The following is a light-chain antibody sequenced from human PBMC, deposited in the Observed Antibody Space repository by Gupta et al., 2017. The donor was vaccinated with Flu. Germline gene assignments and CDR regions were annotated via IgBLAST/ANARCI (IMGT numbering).Light chain of an antibody. CDR1: QSVSSN. V-gene: IGKV3-15*01. CDR2: GAS. J-gene: IGKJ1*01. Sequence: ATPSVSLGERATLSCRASQSVSSNFAWYQQKPGQAPRLPIYGASTRVTGIPARFSGSGYGTEFTLTISSLQFEDFAVYYCQQYNKSVRGTFGPGTRVGIK. CDR3: QQYNKSVRGT.